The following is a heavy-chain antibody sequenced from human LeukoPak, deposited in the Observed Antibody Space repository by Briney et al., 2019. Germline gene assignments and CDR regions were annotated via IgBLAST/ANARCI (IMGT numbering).Heavy chain of an antibody. CDR1: GFTLDDYA. D-gene: IGHD2-2*01. CDR2: ISWNSGSI. Sequence: GGSLRLSCAASGFTLDDYAMHWVRRAPGKGLEWVSGISWNSGSIGYADSVKGRFTISRDNAKNSLYLQMNSLRAEDTALYYCAKDIVSTSSNWFDPWGQGTLVTVSS. V-gene: IGHV3-9*01. CDR3: AKDIVSTSSNWFDP. J-gene: IGHJ5*02.